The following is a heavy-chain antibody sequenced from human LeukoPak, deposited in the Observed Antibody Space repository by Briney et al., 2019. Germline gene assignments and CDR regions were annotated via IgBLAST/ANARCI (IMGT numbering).Heavy chain of an antibody. CDR1: GGSISSSSYY. CDR3: ARSLGLRWRHDAFDI. J-gene: IGHJ3*02. Sequence: SETLSLTCTVSGGSISSSSYYWGWIRQPPGKGLEWIGEIYHSGSTNYNPSLKSRVTISVDKSKNQFSLKLSSVTAADTAVFYCARSLGLRWRHDAFDIWGQGTMVTVSS. V-gene: IGHV4-39*07. D-gene: IGHD4-23*01. CDR2: IYHSGST.